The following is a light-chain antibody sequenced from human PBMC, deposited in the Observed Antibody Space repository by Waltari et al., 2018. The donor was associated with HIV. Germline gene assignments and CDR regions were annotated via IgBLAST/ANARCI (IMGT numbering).Light chain of an antibody. CDR1: QSISIY. V-gene: IGKV1-39*01. Sequence: DIQMTQSPSSLSASVGDRVTIPCRASQSISIYLNWYQQKPGKAPKLLIYTTSSLQSGVPSRFSGSGSGTEFTLIISSLQPEDFATYFCQQSNSIPLTFGGGTKVEIK. J-gene: IGKJ4*01. CDR2: TTS. CDR3: QQSNSIPLT.